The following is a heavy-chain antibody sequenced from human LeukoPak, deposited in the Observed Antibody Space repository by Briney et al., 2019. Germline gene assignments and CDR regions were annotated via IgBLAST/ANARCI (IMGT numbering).Heavy chain of an antibody. CDR1: GYTFTSYG. Sequence: ASVKVSCKASGYTFTSYGISWVRQAPGQGLEWMGWISAYNGNTNYAQKLQGRVTMTTDTSTGTAYMELRSLRSDDTAVYYCAREEVLWFGESDENAFDIWGQGTMVTVSS. CDR2: ISAYNGNT. J-gene: IGHJ3*02. D-gene: IGHD3-10*01. CDR3: AREEVLWFGESDENAFDI. V-gene: IGHV1-18*01.